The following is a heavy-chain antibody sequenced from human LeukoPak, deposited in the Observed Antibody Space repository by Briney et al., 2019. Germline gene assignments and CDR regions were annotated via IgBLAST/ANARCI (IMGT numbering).Heavy chain of an antibody. V-gene: IGHV3-66*01. CDR1: GFTVSSNY. CDR3: AKDIVVVPAGGDYFDY. CDR2: IYSGGST. J-gene: IGHJ4*02. Sequence: SGGSLRLSCAASGFTVSSNYMSWVRQAPGKGLEWVSVIYSGGSTYYADSVKGRFTISRDNSKNTLYLQMNSLRAEDTAVYYCAKDIVVVPAGGDYFDYWGQGTLVTVSS. D-gene: IGHD2-2*01.